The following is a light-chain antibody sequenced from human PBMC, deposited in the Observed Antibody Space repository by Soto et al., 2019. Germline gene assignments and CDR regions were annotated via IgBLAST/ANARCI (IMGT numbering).Light chain of an antibody. Sequence: QSALTQPASVSGSPGQSITISCTGTSSDVGSYNLVSWYQQHPGKVPKLMIYEVSKRPSGISNRFSGSKSGNTASLTISGLQAEDEADYYCCSYAGTSTYVFGTGTKLTV. CDR3: CSYAGTSTYV. CDR2: EVS. V-gene: IGLV2-23*02. J-gene: IGLJ1*01. CDR1: SSDVGSYNL.